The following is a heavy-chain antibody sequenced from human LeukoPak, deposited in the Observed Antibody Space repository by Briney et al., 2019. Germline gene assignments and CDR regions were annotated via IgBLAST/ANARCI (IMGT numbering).Heavy chain of an antibody. J-gene: IGHJ4*02. CDR1: GYIFTSYH. Sequence: ASVKVSCKASGYIFTSYHIHWVRQAPGQGLEWMGIINPSGGSTNYAQKFQGRVTMTRDTSTSTVYMELSSLRSEDTAVYYCARELTMVRGVIIRTRGVFGYWGQGTLVTVSS. CDR3: ARELTMVRGVIIRTRGVFGY. V-gene: IGHV1-46*01. D-gene: IGHD3-10*01. CDR2: INPSGGST.